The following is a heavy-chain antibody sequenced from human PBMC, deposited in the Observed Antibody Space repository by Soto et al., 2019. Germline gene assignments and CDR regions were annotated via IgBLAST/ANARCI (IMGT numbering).Heavy chain of an antibody. J-gene: IGHJ4*02. D-gene: IGHD2-21*02. CDR1: GGSISSSSYY. Sequence: QLQLQESGPGLVKPSETLSLTCTVSGGSISSSSYYWGWIRQPPGKGLEWIGSIYYSGSTYYNPSLKSRVTISVDTSKNQFSLKLSSVTAADTAVYYCARRQMRGDCLDYWGQGTLVTVSS. CDR3: ARRQMRGDCLDY. CDR2: IYYSGST. V-gene: IGHV4-39*01.